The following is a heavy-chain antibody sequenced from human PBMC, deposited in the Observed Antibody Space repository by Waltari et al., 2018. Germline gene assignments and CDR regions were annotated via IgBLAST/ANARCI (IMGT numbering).Heavy chain of an antibody. V-gene: IGHV3-74*01. J-gene: IGHJ2*01. Sequence: RQAPGKGLVWVSRSNSDGSSTSYADSVKGRFTISKDNAKNTVYLQMNSLRAEDTAIYYCARGARRTTVTTGWWHFDLWGRGTLVTVSS. CDR3: ARGARRTTVTTGWWHFDL. D-gene: IGHD4-17*01. CDR2: SNSDGSST.